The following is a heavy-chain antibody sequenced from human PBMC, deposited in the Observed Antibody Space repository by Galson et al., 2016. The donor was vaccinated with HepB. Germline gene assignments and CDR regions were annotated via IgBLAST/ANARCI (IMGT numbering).Heavy chain of an antibody. CDR2: ISSSSSYI. CDR1: GFTLSSYA. V-gene: IGHV3-21*01. J-gene: IGHJ4*02. Sequence: SLRLSCAASGFTLSSYAMSWVRQAPGKGLEWVSSISSSSSYIYYADSVKGRFTISRDNAKNSLYLQMNSLRAEDTAVYYCARGDIVGAIFDYWGQETLVTVSS. CDR3: ARGDIVGAIFDY. D-gene: IGHD1-26*01.